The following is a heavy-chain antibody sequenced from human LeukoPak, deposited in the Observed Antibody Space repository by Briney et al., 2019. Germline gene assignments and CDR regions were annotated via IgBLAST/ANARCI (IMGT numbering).Heavy chain of an antibody. CDR1: GFMFSAYR. CDR3: ARVRHYLDSSGYQVFWLDP. J-gene: IGHJ5*02. CDR2: ISSSSDAA. D-gene: IGHD3-22*01. V-gene: IGHV3-48*01. Sequence: GGSLRLPCAASGFMFSAYRFNWVRQVPGKGLEWVSYISSSSDAAHYADSVKGRFTISRDNTKNSPYLQMNGLRAEDTAVYYCARVRHYLDSSGYQVFWLDPWGQGTLVTVSS.